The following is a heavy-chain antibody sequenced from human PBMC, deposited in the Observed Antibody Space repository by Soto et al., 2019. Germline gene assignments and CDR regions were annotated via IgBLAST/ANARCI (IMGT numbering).Heavy chain of an antibody. J-gene: IGHJ3*02. Sequence: QVPLVQSGAEVKKPGSSVKVSCKASGGTFSTYAINWVRQAPGQGLEWMGVIIPIVGTANYAQKFQDRLTITADEFTNTSHMELSSLRSEDTAVYYCARVGAYDYESTGYSAAFDIWGQGTMVTVSS. CDR2: IIPIVGTA. V-gene: IGHV1-69*01. CDR1: GGTFSTYA. CDR3: ARVGAYDYESTGYSAAFDI. D-gene: IGHD3-22*01.